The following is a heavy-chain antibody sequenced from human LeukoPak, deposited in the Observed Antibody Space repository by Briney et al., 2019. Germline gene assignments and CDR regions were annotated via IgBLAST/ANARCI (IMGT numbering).Heavy chain of an antibody. Sequence: SETLSLTCSVSGGSISSYYWSWIRQPPGKGLEWIGYIYYSGSTNYNPSLKSRVTISVDTSKNQFSLKLSSVTAADTAVYYCAGGCSSTSCYVFSGFDPWGQGTLVTVSS. V-gene: IGHV4-59*08. J-gene: IGHJ5*02. CDR3: AGGCSSTSCYVFSGFDP. CDR2: IYYSGST. CDR1: GGSISSYY. D-gene: IGHD2-2*01.